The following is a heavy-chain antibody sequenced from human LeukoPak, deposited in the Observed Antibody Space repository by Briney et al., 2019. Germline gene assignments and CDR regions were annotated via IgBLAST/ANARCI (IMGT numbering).Heavy chain of an antibody. D-gene: IGHD1-26*01. V-gene: IGHV5-10-1*01. CDR3: ARHLRVGATRVAFDI. J-gene: IGHJ3*02. Sequence: GESLKISCKGSGYNYTSYWIRWVRQMPGKGLEWMGRIDPSDSYTNYSPSFQGHVTISADRSISTAYLQWSSLKASDTAMYYCARHLRVGATRVAFDIWGQGTMVTVSS. CDR1: GYNYTSYW. CDR2: IDPSDSYT.